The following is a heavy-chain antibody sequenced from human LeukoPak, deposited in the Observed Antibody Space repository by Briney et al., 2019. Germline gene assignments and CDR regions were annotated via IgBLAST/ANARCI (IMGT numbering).Heavy chain of an antibody. CDR2: INPNSGDT. J-gene: IGHJ4*02. CDR1: GYTLTGYY. V-gene: IGHV1-2*02. Sequence: ASAKVSCKASGYTLTGYYMHWLRQAPGQGLEWIGWINPNSGDTNYAQKFQGRVTMTRDTSINTAYMELSRLTSDDTAVYYCAKNPYEYYFDYWGQGTLVTVSS. CDR3: AKNPYEYYFDY. D-gene: IGHD5-12*01.